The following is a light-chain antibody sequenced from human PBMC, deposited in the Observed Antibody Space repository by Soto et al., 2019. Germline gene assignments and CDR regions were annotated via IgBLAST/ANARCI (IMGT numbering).Light chain of an antibody. CDR2: AAS. J-gene: IGKJ2*01. V-gene: IGKV1-9*01. CDR3: QQINSWPYT. CDR1: RAISNY. Sequence: DIQLTQSPSVLSASVGDRVTITCRASRAISNYVAWYQQKPGRAPKLLIYAASTLQSGVTARFSGSGSGTEFTLTIGSLQPEDFATYYRQQINSWPYTFGQGTKVDIK.